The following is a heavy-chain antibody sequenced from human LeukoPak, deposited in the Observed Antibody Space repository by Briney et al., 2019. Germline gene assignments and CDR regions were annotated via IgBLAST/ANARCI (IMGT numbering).Heavy chain of an antibody. V-gene: IGHV1-46*01. CDR1: GYTFTSYY. Sequence: ASVKVSCKASGYTFTSYYMHWVRQAPGQGLEWMGIINPSGGSTSYAQKFQGRVTMTRDTSTGTVYMDLSRLRSDDTAVYYCAREPLAVAAANNAFDIWGQGTMVTVSS. D-gene: IGHD2-15*01. CDR3: AREPLAVAAANNAFDI. CDR2: INPSGGST. J-gene: IGHJ3*02.